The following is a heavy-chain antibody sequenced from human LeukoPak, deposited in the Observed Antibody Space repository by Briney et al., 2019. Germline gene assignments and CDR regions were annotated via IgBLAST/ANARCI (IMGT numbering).Heavy chain of an antibody. J-gene: IGHJ4*02. CDR2: INPSGGST. CDR1: GYTFTSYY. CDR3: ARVPAAGDFDY. Sequence: ASVKVSCKASGYTFTSYYMHWVRQAPGQGHEWMGIINPSGGSTSYAQKFQGRVTMTRDTSTSTVYMELSSLRSEDTAVYYCARVPAAGDFDYWGQGTLVTVSS. D-gene: IGHD6-13*01. V-gene: IGHV1-46*01.